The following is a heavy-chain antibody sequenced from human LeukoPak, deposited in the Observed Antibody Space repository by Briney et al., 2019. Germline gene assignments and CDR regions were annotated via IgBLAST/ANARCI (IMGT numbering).Heavy chain of an antibody. D-gene: IGHD3-3*02. CDR3: ARHISGGLSGYYYYYMDV. CDR1: GYSFTSYW. V-gene: IGHV5-51*01. CDR2: IYPGDSDT. J-gene: IGHJ6*03. Sequence: GESLKISCKGSGYSFTSYWIGWVRQMPGKGLEWMGIIYPGDSDTRYSPSFQGQVTISADKSISTAYLQWSSLKASDTAMYYCARHISGGLSGYYYYYMDVWGKGTTVTVSS.